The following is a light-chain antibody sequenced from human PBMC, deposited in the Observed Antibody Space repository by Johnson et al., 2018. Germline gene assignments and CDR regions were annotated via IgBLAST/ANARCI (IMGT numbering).Light chain of an antibody. CDR3: GTWDSSLSAGNV. Sequence: QSVLTQPPSVSAAPGQKVTISCSGSSSNIGNNYVSWYQQLPGTAPKLLIYENNKRPSGIPDRFSGSKSGTSATLGIPGLQSGDQADDYCGTWDSSLSAGNVFGTGTKVTVL. V-gene: IGLV1-51*02. CDR2: ENN. J-gene: IGLJ1*01. CDR1: SSNIGNNY.